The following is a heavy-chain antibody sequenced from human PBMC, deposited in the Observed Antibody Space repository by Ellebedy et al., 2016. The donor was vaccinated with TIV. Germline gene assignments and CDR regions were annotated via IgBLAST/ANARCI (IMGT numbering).Heavy chain of an antibody. D-gene: IGHD4-11*01. CDR2: IYLGDSDT. J-gene: IGHJ6*02. CDR1: GSSFTSSW. CDR3: ARPLQKVSYYYGMDV. V-gene: IGHV5-51*01. Sequence: GESLKISXKGSGSSFTSSWIAWVRQMPGKGLEWMGIIYLGDSDTRYSPSFQGQVTFSADKSISTAYLQWSSLKASDTAMYYCARPLQKVSYYYGMDVWGQGTTVTVSS.